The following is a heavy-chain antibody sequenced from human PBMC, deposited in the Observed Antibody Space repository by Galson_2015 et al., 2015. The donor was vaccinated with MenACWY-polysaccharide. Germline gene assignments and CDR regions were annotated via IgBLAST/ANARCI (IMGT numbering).Heavy chain of an antibody. CDR2: INGGTT. J-gene: IGHJ4*02. Sequence: SLRLSCAASGFIFCAYAMSWVRQVPGKGLEWVSTINGGTTSYTESVKGRVTISRDNSKNTPNLRMTSLRDEETAIYYCAKSKDSNGPQPRNDYWGQGTLVTVSS. CDR3: AKSKDSNGPQPRNDY. V-gene: IGHV3-23*01. D-gene: IGHD2-8*01. CDR1: GFIFCAYA.